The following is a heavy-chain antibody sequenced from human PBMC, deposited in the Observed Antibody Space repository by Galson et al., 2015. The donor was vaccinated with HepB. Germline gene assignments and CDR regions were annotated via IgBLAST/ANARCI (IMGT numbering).Heavy chain of an antibody. Sequence: ETLSLTCTVSGGSISSSSYYWGWIRQPPGKGLEWIGSIYYSGSTYYNPSLKSRVTISVDTSKNQFSLKLSSVTAADTAVYYCARRGRSWSGYFIGWFDPWGQGTLVTVSS. CDR2: IYYSGST. J-gene: IGHJ5*02. D-gene: IGHD3-3*01. CDR1: GGSISSSSYY. CDR3: ARRGRSWSGYFIGWFDP. V-gene: IGHV4-39*01.